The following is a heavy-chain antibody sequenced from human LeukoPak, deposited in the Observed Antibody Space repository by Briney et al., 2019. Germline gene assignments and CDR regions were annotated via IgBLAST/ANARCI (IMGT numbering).Heavy chain of an antibody. CDR3: ARNGYSYGQPFDY. J-gene: IGHJ4*02. V-gene: IGHV3-48*03. Sequence: GGSLRLSCAASGFTFSSYEMNWVRQAPVQGLERVSYISRSGSTRYYADSVKGRFTISRDNAKNSLYLQMNSLRAEDTAVYFCARNGYSYGQPFDYWGLGALVTVSS. CDR2: ISRSGSTR. CDR1: GFTFSSYE. D-gene: IGHD5-18*01.